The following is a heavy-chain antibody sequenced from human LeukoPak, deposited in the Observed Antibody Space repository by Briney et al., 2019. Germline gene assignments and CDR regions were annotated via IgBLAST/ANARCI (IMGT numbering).Heavy chain of an antibody. CDR3: ARDKTGWVGYDYGDYVFDY. V-gene: IGHV3-30*04. CDR2: ISYDGSNK. D-gene: IGHD4-17*01. CDR1: GFTFSSYA. J-gene: IGHJ4*02. Sequence: GGSLRLSCAASGFTFSSYAMHWVRQAPGKGLEWVAVISYDGSNKYYADSVKGRFTISRDNSKNTLYLQMNSLRAEVTAVYYCARDKTGWVGYDYGDYVFDYWGQGTLVTVSS.